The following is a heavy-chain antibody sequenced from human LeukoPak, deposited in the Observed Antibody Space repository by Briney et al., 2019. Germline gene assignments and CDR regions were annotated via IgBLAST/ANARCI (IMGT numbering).Heavy chain of an antibody. V-gene: IGHV1-69*06. D-gene: IGHD1-1*01. CDR2: IIPIFGTA. CDR1: GGTFSSYA. J-gene: IGHJ6*04. Sequence: ASVKVSCKASGGTFSSYAISWVRQAPGQGLEWMGGIIPIFGTANYAQKFQGRVTITADKSTSTAYMELSSLRSEDTAVYYCARIGRKVQLERLYYYYGMDVWGKGTTVTVSS. CDR3: ARIGRKVQLERLYYYYGMDV.